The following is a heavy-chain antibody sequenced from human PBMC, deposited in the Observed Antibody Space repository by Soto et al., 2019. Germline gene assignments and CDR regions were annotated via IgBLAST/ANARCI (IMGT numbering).Heavy chain of an antibody. V-gene: IGHV4-4*02. J-gene: IGHJ6*03. D-gene: IGHD5-12*01. Sequence: QVQLQESGPGLVKPSGTLSLTCAVSSGSFSSRKWWSWVRQPPGKGLEWIGEIYHSGSTHYNPSLKSRVTISVDKSKNQFSLTLSSVTAADKAVYYCACGYDYYFYMDVWGKGTTVTVSS. CDR1: SGSFSSRKW. CDR2: IYHSGST. CDR3: ACGYDYYFYMDV.